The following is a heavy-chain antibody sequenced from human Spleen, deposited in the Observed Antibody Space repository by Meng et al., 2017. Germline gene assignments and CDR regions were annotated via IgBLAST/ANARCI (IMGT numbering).Heavy chain of an antibody. D-gene: IGHD3-10*01. CDR2: IGRGGET. J-gene: IGHJ4*02. Sequence: VQLVDSGGGVVQPGRSLRLSCAASGFTFSSSDMHWVRQATGKGLEWVSGIGRGGETYYAGSVKGRFTISRENAKNSLYLQMNSLRAGDTAVYFCARGGDGFDYWGQGTLVTVSS. CDR3: ARGGDGFDY. CDR1: GFTFSSSD. V-gene: IGHV3-13*01.